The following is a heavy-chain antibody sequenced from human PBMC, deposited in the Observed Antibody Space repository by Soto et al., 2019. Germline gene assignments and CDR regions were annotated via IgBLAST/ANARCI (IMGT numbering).Heavy chain of an antibody. J-gene: IGHJ6*02. Sequence: QVQLVQSGAEVKKPGASVKVSCKASGYTFTTYALHWVRQAPGQRPEWMGWINPASGHTKYSKKFQDRVTITRDTSASTGYMELSSLRSEDTAVYYCGRSVVGATGEILYNAMDVGAQGTTVTVSS. CDR3: GRSVVGATGEILYNAMDV. D-gene: IGHD1-26*01. CDR1: GYTFTTYA. V-gene: IGHV1-3*01. CDR2: INPASGHT.